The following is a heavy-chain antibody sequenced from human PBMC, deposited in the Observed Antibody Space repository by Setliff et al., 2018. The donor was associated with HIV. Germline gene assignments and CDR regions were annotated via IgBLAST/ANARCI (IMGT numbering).Heavy chain of an antibody. CDR3: ARYSSGHSDYYYYYMDV. J-gene: IGHJ6*03. CDR1: GYTFTKYD. Sequence: ASVKVSCKASGYTFTKYDINWVRQATGQGLEWMGWMNPNSGNAEYAQRFQGRLTISKDTSKSQVVLTMTNMDPVDTATYYCARYSSGHSDYYYYYMDVWGKGTTVTVSS. D-gene: IGHD6-19*01. V-gene: IGHV1-8*01. CDR2: MNPNSGNA.